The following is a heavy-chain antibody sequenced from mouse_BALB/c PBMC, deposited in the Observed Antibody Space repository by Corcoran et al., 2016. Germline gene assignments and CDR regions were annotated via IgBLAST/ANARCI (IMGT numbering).Heavy chain of an antibody. CDR2: INPYNDGT. V-gene: IGHV1S136*01. Sequence: EVQLQQAGQELEKPGASVKMSCKASGYTFTSYVMHWVKQKPGQGLERIGYINPYNDGTKYNEKFKGKATLSADKSSSTAYMELSSLTSEDSAVYYCARTIVGLRFAYWGQGTLVTVSA. CDR1: GYTFTSYV. J-gene: IGHJ3*01. D-gene: IGHD2-4*01. CDR3: ARTIVGLRFAY.